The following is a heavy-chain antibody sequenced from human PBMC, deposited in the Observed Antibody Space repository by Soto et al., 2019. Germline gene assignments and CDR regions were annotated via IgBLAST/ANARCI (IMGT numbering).Heavy chain of an antibody. J-gene: IGHJ5*02. CDR2: MNPGSGKT. CDR1: GYTFITFD. CDR3: ARMASAGTLNCFDP. D-gene: IGHD6-13*01. Sequence: VASVKVSCKASGYTFITFDIRCVRQAAGQGLEWLGWMNPGSGKTGYASKFQGRVAMTRDASTGTSHLELSSLTSDDTAVYYCARMASAGTLNCFDPWGQGTLVTVSS. V-gene: IGHV1-8*02.